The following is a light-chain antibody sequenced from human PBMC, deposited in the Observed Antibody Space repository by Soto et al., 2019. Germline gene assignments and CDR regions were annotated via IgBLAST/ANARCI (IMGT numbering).Light chain of an antibody. Sequence: QAVVTQEPSLTVSPGETVTLTCGSSTGAVDSGHYTYWFQQKPGQAPRTLIYDTSNKHSWTPARFSGSLLGDKAALTLSGAQPEDEAEYYCLLSYSATYVFGTGTKVTVL. J-gene: IGLJ1*01. CDR1: TGAVDSGHY. CDR3: LLSYSATYV. V-gene: IGLV7-46*01. CDR2: DTS.